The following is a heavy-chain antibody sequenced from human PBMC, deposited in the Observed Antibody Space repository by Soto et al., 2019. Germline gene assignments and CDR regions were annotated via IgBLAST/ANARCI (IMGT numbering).Heavy chain of an antibody. Sequence: GASVKVSCKASGFTFTSSAVQWVRQARGQRLEWIGWIVVGSGNTNYAQKFQERVTITRDMSTSTAYMELSSLRSEDTAVYYCAADPLYYYDSSGYYAPFDYWGQGTLVTVSS. CDR3: AADPLYYYDSSGYYAPFDY. D-gene: IGHD3-22*01. CDR1: GFTFTSSA. V-gene: IGHV1-58*01. CDR2: IVVGSGNT. J-gene: IGHJ4*02.